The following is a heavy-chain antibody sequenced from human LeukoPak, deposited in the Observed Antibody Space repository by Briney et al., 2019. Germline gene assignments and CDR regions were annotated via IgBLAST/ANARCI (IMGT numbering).Heavy chain of an antibody. V-gene: IGHV3-30*03. CDR2: ISNDGSNK. CDR3: ARVYTSGWSLPLDY. D-gene: IGHD6-19*01. Sequence: GRSLRLSCVASGFTFSRYAMHWVRQAPGKGLEWVAVISNDGSNKYYADSVKGRFTISRDNSKNTLYLQMNGLRGEDTAVYHCARVYTSGWSLPLDYWGQGILVIVSS. CDR1: GFTFSRYA. J-gene: IGHJ4*02.